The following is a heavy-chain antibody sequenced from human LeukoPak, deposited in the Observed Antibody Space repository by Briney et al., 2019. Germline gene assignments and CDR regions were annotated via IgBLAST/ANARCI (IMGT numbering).Heavy chain of an antibody. CDR2: IYHSGST. CDR1: GGSISSGGYY. V-gene: IGHV4-30-2*01. J-gene: IGHJ4*02. CDR3: ARFPPERLCSSTSCSDY. D-gene: IGHD2-2*01. Sequence: SETLSLTCTVSGGSISSGGYYWSWIRQPPGKGLEWIGYIYHSGSTYYNPSLKSRVTISVDRSKNQFSLKLSSVTAADTAVYYCARFPPERLCSSTSCSDYWGQGTLVTVSS.